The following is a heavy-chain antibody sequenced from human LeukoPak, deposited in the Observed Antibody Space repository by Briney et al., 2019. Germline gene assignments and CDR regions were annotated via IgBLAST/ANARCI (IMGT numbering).Heavy chain of an antibody. CDR2: INQPGTEQ. V-gene: IGHV3-7*01. CDR3: ARSPATGTVDY. CDR1: DFTFSIYW. D-gene: IGHD1-1*01. Sequence: SGGSLRLSCTASDFTFSIYWMSWVRQAPGGGREWVANINQPGTEQYYVDSVNGRFTISRDNAKNLLYLQMNSLRAEDTAVYYCARSPATGTVDYWGQGTLVTVSS. J-gene: IGHJ4*02.